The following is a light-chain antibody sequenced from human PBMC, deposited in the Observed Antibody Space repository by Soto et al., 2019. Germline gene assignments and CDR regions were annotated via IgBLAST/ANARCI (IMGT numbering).Light chain of an antibody. Sequence: EIVMTQSPATLSVSPGERATLSCRASQSISSNLAWYQQKPRQAPTRLMLRTSSRATGIADRFSGSGSGTEFNLTSSGLQSEDFATYYCQQYNNWPVTFGGGTKVDIK. J-gene: IGKJ4*01. CDR1: QSISSN. CDR3: QQYNNWPVT. CDR2: RTS. V-gene: IGKV3D-15*01.